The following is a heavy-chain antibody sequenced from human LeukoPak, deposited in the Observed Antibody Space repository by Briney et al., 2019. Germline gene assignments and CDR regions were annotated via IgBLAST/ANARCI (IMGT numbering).Heavy chain of an antibody. CDR1: GGSFSGYY. J-gene: IGHJ2*01. CDR3: ARQPPGIAAAGYWYFDL. V-gene: IGHV4-34*01. Sequence: SETLSLTCAVYGGSFSGYYWSWIRQPPGKGLEWIGEINHSGSTNYNPSLKSRVTISVDTSKNQFSLKLSSVTAADTAVYYCARQPPGIAAAGYWYFDLWGRGTLVTVSS. CDR2: INHSGST. D-gene: IGHD6-13*01.